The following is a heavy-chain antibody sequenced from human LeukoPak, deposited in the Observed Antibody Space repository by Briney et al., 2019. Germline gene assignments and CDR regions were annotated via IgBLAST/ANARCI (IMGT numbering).Heavy chain of an antibody. J-gene: IGHJ4*02. V-gene: IGHV3-23*01. D-gene: IGHD6-19*01. CDR3: AKEIAIAVTGMWVDY. CDR1: GFTFSNYG. Sequence: GSLRLSCAASGFTFSNYGMSWVRQAPGKGLEWVSGISASGGSTYYADSVKGRFTISRDNSKNTLYLQINSLRAEDTAVYYCAKEIAIAVTGMWVDYRGQGTLVTVSS. CDR2: ISASGGST.